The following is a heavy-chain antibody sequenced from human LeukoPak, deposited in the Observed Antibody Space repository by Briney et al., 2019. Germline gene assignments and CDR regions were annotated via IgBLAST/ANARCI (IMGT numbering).Heavy chain of an antibody. J-gene: IGHJ6*02. V-gene: IGHV3-23*01. CDR1: GFTFSSYA. CDR3: AKYHPTTEYYYYGMDV. Sequence: PGGSLRLSCAASGFTFSSYAMSWVRQAPGKGLEWVSAITGSGGSTYYADSVKGRFTISRDNSKNTLYLQMNSLRAEDTAVYYCAKYHPTTEYYYYGMDVWGQGTTVPVSS. D-gene: IGHD4-17*01. CDR2: ITGSGGST.